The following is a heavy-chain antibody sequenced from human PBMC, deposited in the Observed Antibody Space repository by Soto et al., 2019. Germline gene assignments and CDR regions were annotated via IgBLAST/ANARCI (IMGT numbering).Heavy chain of an antibody. CDR1: GDSISRNGYF. J-gene: IGHJ6*02. CDR3: ARATLLRGPGYYYAMDV. V-gene: IGHV4-31*03. CDR2: IYYSGSS. D-gene: IGHD3-16*01. Sequence: SETLSLTCTVSGDSISRNGYFWTWIRQHPGKGLEWIGYIYYSGSSYYNPSLKSRVIISVDTSKNHFSLNLTAVTAADTAVYYCARATLLRGPGYYYAMDVWGQGTKVTVYS.